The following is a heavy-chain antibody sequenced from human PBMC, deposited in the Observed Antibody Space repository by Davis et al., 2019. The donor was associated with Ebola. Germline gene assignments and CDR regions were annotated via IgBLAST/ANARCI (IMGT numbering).Heavy chain of an antibody. CDR3: VRAPAVADPTTFDS. J-gene: IGHJ4*02. CDR1: GYTFTTYW. V-gene: IGHV5-51*01. CDR2: VHPGDPYI. D-gene: IGHD6-19*01. Sequence: GGSLRLSCQASGYTFTTYWIGWVRQMPGKGLEWLGIVHPGDPYIRYSPSIQGQVTISFDKSINTAYLQWSSLQASDTAMYYCVRAPAVADPTTFDSWGQGTLVTVSS.